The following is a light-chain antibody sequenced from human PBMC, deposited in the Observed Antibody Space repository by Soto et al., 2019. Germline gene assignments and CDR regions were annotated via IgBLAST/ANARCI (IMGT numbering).Light chain of an antibody. CDR1: QGISSY. Sequence: DIQMTQSPSSVSASVGDRVTITCRASQGISSYLAWYQQKPGKAPKLLIYAASNLQTGVPSRFSGSASGTDFTLTISSLQPEYFAAYFCQQAYGLPLTFGGGTKVEIK. CDR3: QQAYGLPLT. J-gene: IGKJ4*01. CDR2: AAS. V-gene: IGKV1D-12*01.